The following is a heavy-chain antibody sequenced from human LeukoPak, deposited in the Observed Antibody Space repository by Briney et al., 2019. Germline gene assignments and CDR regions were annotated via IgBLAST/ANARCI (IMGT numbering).Heavy chain of an antibody. CDR1: GDSITTDNFY. J-gene: IGHJ5*02. CDR3: ARVNDCGTSRCDTSWFDP. D-gene: IGHD2-2*02. CDR2: VYYGGGP. Sequence: SETLSLTCTVSGDSITTDNFYWGWIRQPPGKGLEWIGSVYYGGGPYSNPSLASRVTMSVDTPKNQFSLKLRSVTAADTGVYFCARVNDCGTSRCDTSWFDPWGQGTLVTVSS. V-gene: IGHV4-39*07.